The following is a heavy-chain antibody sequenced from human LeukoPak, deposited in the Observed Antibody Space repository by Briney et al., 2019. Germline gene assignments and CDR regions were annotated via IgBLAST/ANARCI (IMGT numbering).Heavy chain of an antibody. CDR2: ISGSGGST. J-gene: IGHJ4*02. V-gene: IGHV3-23*01. D-gene: IGHD1-26*01. CDR1: GFTFSSYG. CDR3: AKDSSQGYRVGATFDY. Sequence: GGSLRLSCAASGFTFSSYGMSWVRQAPGKGLEWVSAISGSGGSTYYADSVKGRFTISRDNSKNTLYLQMNSPRAEDTAVYYCAKDSSQGYRVGATFDYWGQGTLVTVSS.